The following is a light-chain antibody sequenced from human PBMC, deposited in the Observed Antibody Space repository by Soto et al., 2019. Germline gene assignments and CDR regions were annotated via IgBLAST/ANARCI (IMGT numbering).Light chain of an antibody. CDR1: QTVTRGF. CDR3: QQYGSSPQT. V-gene: IGKV3-20*01. CDR2: GAS. J-gene: IGKJ1*01. Sequence: EIVLTQSPGTLSLSPGERATLSCRASQTVTRGFLAWYQQKPGQAPRLVMYGASSRATGIPDRFSGSGSGTDFTLTINRLEPEDCAVYYCQQYGSSPQTFGQGTKVEIK.